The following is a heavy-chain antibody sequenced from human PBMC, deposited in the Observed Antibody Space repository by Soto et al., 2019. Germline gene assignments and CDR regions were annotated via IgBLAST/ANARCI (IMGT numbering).Heavy chain of an antibody. D-gene: IGHD6-6*01. CDR2: ISGSGRET. Sequence: GGSLRLSCAASGFTFSNYAMSWVRQAPGKGLEWVSAISGSGRETYYADSFKGRFTISRDNSKNTLYLQMNSLRPEDTGVYYCARVPFTYSTSPTFDYWGQGTLVTVSS. V-gene: IGHV3-23*01. CDR3: ARVPFTYSTSPTFDY. CDR1: GFTFSNYA. J-gene: IGHJ4*02.